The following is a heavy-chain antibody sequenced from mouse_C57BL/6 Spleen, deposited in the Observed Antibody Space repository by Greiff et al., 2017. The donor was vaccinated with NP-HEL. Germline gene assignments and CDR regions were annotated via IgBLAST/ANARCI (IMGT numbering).Heavy chain of an antibody. V-gene: IGHV5-4*01. CDR2: ISDGGSYT. Sequence: EVMLVESGGGLVKPGGSLKLSCAASGFTFSSYAMSWVRQTPEKRLEWVATISDGGSYTYYPDNVKGRFTISRDNAKNNLYLQMSHLKSEDTAMYYCARDGLRYYFDYWGQGTTLTVSS. CDR1: GFTFSSYA. CDR3: ARDGLRYYFDY. J-gene: IGHJ2*01.